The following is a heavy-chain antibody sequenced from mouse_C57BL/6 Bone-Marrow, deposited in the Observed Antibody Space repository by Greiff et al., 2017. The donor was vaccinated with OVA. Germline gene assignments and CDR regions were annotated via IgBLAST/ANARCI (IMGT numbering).Heavy chain of an antibody. CDR1: GFTFSSYA. CDR2: ISSGGDYI. V-gene: IGHV5-9-1*02. CDR3: TRLLDAMDY. Sequence: DVMLVESGEGLVKPGGSLKLSCAASGFTFSSYAMSWVRPTPEKRLEWVAYISSGGDYIYYADTVKGRFTISRDNARNTLYLQMGSLKSEDTAIYYCTRLLDAMDYWGQGNSVTVSS. D-gene: IGHD1-2*01. J-gene: IGHJ4*01.